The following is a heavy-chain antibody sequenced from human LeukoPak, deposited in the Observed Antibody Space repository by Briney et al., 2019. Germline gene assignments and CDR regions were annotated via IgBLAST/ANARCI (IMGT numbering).Heavy chain of an antibody. CDR3: ARDHDWGVDY. Sequence: ASVKVSCKASEFTFTDHYMHWVRQAPGQGLEWMGWINGKRGDTNYAQNFQDRVTMTRDTSTSTVYMELSRLTVDDTAVYYCARDHDWGVDYWGQGTLVTVSS. J-gene: IGHJ4*02. CDR2: INGKRGDT. CDR1: EFTFTDHY. V-gene: IGHV1-2*02. D-gene: IGHD7-27*01.